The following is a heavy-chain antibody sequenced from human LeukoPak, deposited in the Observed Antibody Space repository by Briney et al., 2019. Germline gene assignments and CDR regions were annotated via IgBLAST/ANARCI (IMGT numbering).Heavy chain of an antibody. CDR3: ARNFDY. V-gene: IGHV4-39*07. J-gene: IGHJ4*02. CDR2: IHYSGSS. Sequence: SETLSLTCTVSGGSISSSSYYWGWIRQPPGKGLEWIGSIHYSGSSFYNPSLKSRLTISVDTSKNQFSLKLTSVTTADTAVYYCARNFDYWGQGTLVTVSS. CDR1: GGSISSSSYY.